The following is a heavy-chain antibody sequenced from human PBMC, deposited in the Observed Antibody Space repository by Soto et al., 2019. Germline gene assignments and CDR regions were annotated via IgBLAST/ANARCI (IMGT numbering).Heavy chain of an antibody. CDR1: GGSVNSGGFS. CDR3: ARFRQLGPPRGRPGRSYYYGMDV. Sequence: QLQLQESASGLVRPSQTLSLTCAVSGGSVNSGGFSWNWIRQPPGKGLEWIGYVYQSGSTYYNPSLKSRVTISVDTSKNQFSLKLSSVTAADTAVYYCARFRQLGPPRGRPGRSYYYGMDVWGQGTTVTVSS. D-gene: IGHD6-6*01. V-gene: IGHV4-30-2*01. J-gene: IGHJ6*02. CDR2: VYQSGST.